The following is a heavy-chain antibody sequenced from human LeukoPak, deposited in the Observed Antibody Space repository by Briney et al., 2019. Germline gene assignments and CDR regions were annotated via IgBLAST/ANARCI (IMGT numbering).Heavy chain of an antibody. J-gene: IGHJ4*02. CDR2: IYSDGTT. D-gene: IGHD6-19*01. V-gene: IGHV3-53*01. CDR1: GLSVSSNF. CDR3: ARAGSGWYREQGYFDY. Sequence: GGSLRLSCAASGLSVSSNFITWVRQAPGKGPEWVSVIYSDGTTYYADSLKGRFTTPRDTSKNTVFLQMSSLRDEDTAVYYCARAGSGWYREQGYFDYWGQGTLVTVSS.